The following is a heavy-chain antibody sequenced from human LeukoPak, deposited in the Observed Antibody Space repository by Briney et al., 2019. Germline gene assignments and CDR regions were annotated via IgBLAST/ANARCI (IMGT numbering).Heavy chain of an antibody. CDR1: GFTFSSHG. CDR3: ARVTYGSGTYGAFDY. Sequence: GGSLRLSCAASGFTFSSHGMSWVRQAPGKGLEWVSTISGSGDNTYYADSVKGRSTISRDNSKNTLYLQMNSLRAEDTAVYYCARVTYGSGTYGAFDYWGQGTLVTVSS. J-gene: IGHJ4*02. V-gene: IGHV3-23*01. D-gene: IGHD3-10*01. CDR2: ISGSGDNT.